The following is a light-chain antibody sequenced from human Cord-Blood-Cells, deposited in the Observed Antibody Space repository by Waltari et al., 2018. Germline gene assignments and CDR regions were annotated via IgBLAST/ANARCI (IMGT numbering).Light chain of an antibody. V-gene: IGKV4-1*01. CDR2: WAS. J-gene: IGKJ5*01. CDR1: QSVLYSSNNNNY. Sequence: DIVMTQSPDSLAVSLGERATINCKSSQSVLYSSNNNNYLAWYQQKPGQPPKLLIYWASTRESGVPYRFSGSGSGTDFTLTISSLQAEDVAVYYCQQYYSTPITFGQGTRLEIK. CDR3: QQYYSTPIT.